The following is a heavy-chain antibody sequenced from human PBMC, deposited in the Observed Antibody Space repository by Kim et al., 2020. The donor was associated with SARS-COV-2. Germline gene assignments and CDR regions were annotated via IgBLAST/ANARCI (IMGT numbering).Heavy chain of an antibody. J-gene: IGHJ4*01. CDR1: GGSISSSSYY. CDR3: ARRGITMVRGVVRLDY. V-gene: IGHV4-39*01. Sequence: SETLSPTCTVSGGSISSSSYYWGWIRQPPGKGLEWIGSIYYSGSTYYNPSLKSRVTISVDTSKNQFSLKLGSVTAADAAVYDCARRGITMVRGVVRLDY. D-gene: IGHD3-10*01. CDR2: IYYSGST.